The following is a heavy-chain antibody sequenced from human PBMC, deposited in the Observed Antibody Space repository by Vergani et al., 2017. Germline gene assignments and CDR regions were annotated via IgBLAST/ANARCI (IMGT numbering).Heavy chain of an antibody. CDR3: ARTTVTTSHYYYYYMDV. J-gene: IGHJ6*03. CDR1: GYTFSNYY. V-gene: IGHV1-46*01. Sequence: QVQVVQSGAEVKKSGASVKVSCKTSGYTFSNYYMHWVRQAPGQGLEWMGIINPSGGHTNYAQKFQGRVTMTRDTSTSTVYMELSSLRSEDTAVYYCARTTVTTSHYYYYYMDVWGKGTTVTVSS. D-gene: IGHD4-11*01. CDR2: INPSGGHT.